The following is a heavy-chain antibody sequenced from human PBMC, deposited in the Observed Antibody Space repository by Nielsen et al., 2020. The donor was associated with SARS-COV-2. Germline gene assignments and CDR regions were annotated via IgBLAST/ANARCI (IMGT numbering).Heavy chain of an antibody. J-gene: IGHJ3*02. CDR2: ISSSSSTI. D-gene: IGHD3-22*01. V-gene: IGHV3-48*01. Sequence: WIRQPPGKGLEWISYISSSSSTIYYADSVKGRFTISRDNSKNTLYLQMNSLRAEDTAVYYCAKDAWGENYYDSSGEKDDAFDIWGQGTMVTVSS. CDR3: AKDAWGENYYDSSGEKDDAFDI.